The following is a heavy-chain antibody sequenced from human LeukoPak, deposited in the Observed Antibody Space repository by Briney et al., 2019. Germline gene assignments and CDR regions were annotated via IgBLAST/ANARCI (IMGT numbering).Heavy chain of an antibody. CDR3: AKEHMAAAVYYFDY. Sequence: PGGSLRLSCAVSGFAFGSEAMSWVRQSPARGLEWVASISPGGGTTYYADYVKGRLTISRDNSNNSLFVQMNSLRAEDTAVYYCAKEHMAAAVYYFDYWGQGTLVTVSS. J-gene: IGHJ4*02. V-gene: IGHV3-23*01. D-gene: IGHD2-15*01. CDR1: GFAFGSEA. CDR2: ISPGGGTT.